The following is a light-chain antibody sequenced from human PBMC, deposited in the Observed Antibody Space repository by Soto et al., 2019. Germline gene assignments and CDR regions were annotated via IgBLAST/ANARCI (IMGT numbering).Light chain of an antibody. Sequence: QSVSESPGKTVTISCTRSSGSIASNYVQWYQQRPGSAPTTVIYEDNQRPSGVPDRFSGSIDSSSNSASLTISGLKTEDEADYYCQSYDSSSHWVFGGGTKLTVL. CDR1: SGSIASNY. J-gene: IGLJ3*02. CDR3: QSYDSSSHWV. CDR2: EDN. V-gene: IGLV6-57*03.